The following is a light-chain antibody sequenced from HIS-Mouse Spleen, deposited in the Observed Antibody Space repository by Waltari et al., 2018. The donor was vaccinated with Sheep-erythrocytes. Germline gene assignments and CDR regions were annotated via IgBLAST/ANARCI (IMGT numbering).Light chain of an antibody. J-gene: IGKJ2*01. V-gene: IGKV1-12*01. CDR2: AAS. Sequence: DIQMTQSPSSVSASVGDRVTITFRASQGISSGSAWYQQKPGKAPKLLIYAASSLQSGVPSRFSGSGSGTDFTLTISSLQPEDFATYYYQQANSFLYTFGQGTKLEIK. CDR3: QQANSFLYT. CDR1: QGISSG.